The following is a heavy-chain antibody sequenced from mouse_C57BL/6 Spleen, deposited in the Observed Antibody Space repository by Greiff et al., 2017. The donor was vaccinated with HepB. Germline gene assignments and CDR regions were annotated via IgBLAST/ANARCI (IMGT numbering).Heavy chain of an antibody. V-gene: IGHV5-17*01. CDR3: ASQGPYPNGDYAMDY. D-gene: IGHD4-1*01. CDR1: GFTFSDYG. J-gene: IGHJ4*01. CDR2: ISSGSSTI. Sequence: EVQGVESGGGLVKPGGSLKLSCAASGFTFSDYGMHWVRQAPEKGLEWVAYISSGSSTIYYADTVKGRFTISRDNAKNTLFLQMTSLRSEDTAMYYCASQGPYPNGDYAMDYWGQGTSVTVSS.